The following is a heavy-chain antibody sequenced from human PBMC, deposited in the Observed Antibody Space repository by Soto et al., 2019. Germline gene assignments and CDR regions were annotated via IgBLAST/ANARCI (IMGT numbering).Heavy chain of an antibody. CDR3: ARDLALSDNDDLYRRDG. Sequence: GGSLRLSCVASGFTFGDYTMSWFRQAPGGGLEWVSFIRIKAYGGTTEYAASVKGRFTISRDDSKSIAYLQMNTLKSEDTAVDYCARDLALSDNDDLYRRDGGGHETTVTVSS. V-gene: IGHV3-49*03. CDR2: IRIKAYGGTT. J-gene: IGHJ6*02. CDR1: GFTFGDYT. D-gene: IGHD4-17*01.